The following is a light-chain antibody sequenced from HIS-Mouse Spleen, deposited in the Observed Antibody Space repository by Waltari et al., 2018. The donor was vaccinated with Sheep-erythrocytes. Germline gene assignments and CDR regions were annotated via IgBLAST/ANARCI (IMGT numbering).Light chain of an antibody. V-gene: IGLV2-11*01. CDR3: CSYAGSYNHV. CDR2: DGS. CDR1: SSDVGGYNY. J-gene: IGLJ1*01. Sequence: QSALTQPRSVSGSPGQSVTISCTGTSSDVGGYNYVSWYQHHPGKAPKLMIYDGSKRPSGVPDRFSGSKAGKPAYLTISGLQAEDEADYYCCSYAGSYNHVFATGTKITVL.